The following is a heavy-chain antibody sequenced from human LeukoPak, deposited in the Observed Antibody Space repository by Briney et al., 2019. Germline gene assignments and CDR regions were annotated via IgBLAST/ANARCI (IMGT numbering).Heavy chain of an antibody. Sequence: SETLSLTCTVSGGSISSYYWSWIRQPAGKGLEWIGRIYTSGSTNYNPSLKSRVTMSVDTSKNQFSLKLSSVTAADTAVYYCAREGDFWSGYYYYYGMDVWGQGTTVTVSS. D-gene: IGHD3-3*01. CDR2: IYTSGST. CDR3: AREGDFWSGYYYYYGMDV. V-gene: IGHV4-4*07. CDR1: GGSISSYY. J-gene: IGHJ6*02.